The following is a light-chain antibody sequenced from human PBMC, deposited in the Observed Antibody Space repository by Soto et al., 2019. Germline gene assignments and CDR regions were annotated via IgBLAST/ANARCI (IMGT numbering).Light chain of an antibody. CDR2: GNS. Sequence: QSVLTQPPSVSGAPGQRVTISCTGSSSNIGAGNDVHWYQQLLGTAPKLLIYGNSNRPSGVPDRFSGSKSGTSASLAITGLQAEDEADYYCQSYDSSLSMYVFGIGTKVTVL. V-gene: IGLV1-40*01. CDR3: QSYDSSLSMYV. CDR1: SSNIGAGND. J-gene: IGLJ1*01.